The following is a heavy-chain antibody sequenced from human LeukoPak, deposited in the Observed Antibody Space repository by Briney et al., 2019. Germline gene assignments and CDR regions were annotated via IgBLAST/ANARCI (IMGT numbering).Heavy chain of an antibody. CDR2: IYPVDSDT. CDR1: ESSFTSYW. CDR3: ARLAYCSSTSCYGSAFDI. D-gene: IGHD2-2*01. J-gene: IGHJ3*02. V-gene: IGHV5-51*01. Sequence: GESLKISCKGSESSFTSYWIGWVRQMPGKGLEWMGIIYPVDSDTRYSPSFQGQVTISADKSISTAYLQWSSLKASDTTVYYCARLAYCSSTSCYGSAFDIWGQGTMVTVSS.